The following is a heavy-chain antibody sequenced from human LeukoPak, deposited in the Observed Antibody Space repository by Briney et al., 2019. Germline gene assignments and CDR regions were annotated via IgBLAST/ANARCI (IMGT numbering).Heavy chain of an antibody. CDR1: GFTFSSYA. Sequence: PGGSLRLSCAASGFTFSSYAMSWVRQAPGKGLEWVSTISGSGDTTYSADSVKGRFTISRDNSKNTLYLQMSSLRAEDTAIYYCAKFSFGARCFDYWGQGTLVTVSS. CDR3: AKFSFGARCFDY. J-gene: IGHJ4*02. D-gene: IGHD3-10*01. V-gene: IGHV3-23*01. CDR2: ISGSGDTT.